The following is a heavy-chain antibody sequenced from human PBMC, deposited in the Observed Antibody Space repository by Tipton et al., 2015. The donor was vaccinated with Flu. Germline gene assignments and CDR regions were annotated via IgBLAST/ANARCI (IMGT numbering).Heavy chain of an antibody. CDR3: ARRDYSNYVSEPKSWFDS. V-gene: IGHV4-61*02. D-gene: IGHD4-11*01. J-gene: IGHJ5*01. CDR1: GGSVSSGSYY. CDR2: IYSTGMT. Sequence: GLVKPSQTLSLTCSVSGGSVSSGSYYWSWIRQPAGKALEWIGRIYSTGMTKYNPSLKSQVTISLDTSKNQFSLRLNSVTAADTAVYYCARRDYSNYVSEPKSWFDSWGQGTLVTVSS.